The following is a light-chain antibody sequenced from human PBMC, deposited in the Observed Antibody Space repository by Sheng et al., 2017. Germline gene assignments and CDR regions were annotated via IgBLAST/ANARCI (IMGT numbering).Light chain of an antibody. Sequence: EIVLTQSPGTLSLSPGERATLSCRASQTVGSSYLAWYQQKPGQAPRLLIYGASSRATGIPDRFSGSGSGTDFTLTISRLEPEDFAVFHCQQYDSWPRTFGQGTKLEI. CDR2: GAS. V-gene: IGKV3-20*01. J-gene: IGKJ2*01. CDR1: QTVGSSY. CDR3: QQYDSWPRT.